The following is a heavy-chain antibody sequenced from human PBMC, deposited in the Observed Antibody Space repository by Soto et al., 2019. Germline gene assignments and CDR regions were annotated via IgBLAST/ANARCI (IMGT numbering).Heavy chain of an antibody. CDR1: GGSISSYY. Sequence: PSETLSRTCTVSGGSISSYYWSWIRQPAGKGLEWIGRIYTSGSTNYNPSLKSRVTMSVDTSKNQFSLKLSSVTAADTAVYYCAREPRDSVVVPASKYGMDGWGQGTTVTVSS. D-gene: IGHD2-2*01. V-gene: IGHV4-4*07. CDR3: AREPRDSVVVPASKYGMDG. CDR2: IYTSGST. J-gene: IGHJ6*02.